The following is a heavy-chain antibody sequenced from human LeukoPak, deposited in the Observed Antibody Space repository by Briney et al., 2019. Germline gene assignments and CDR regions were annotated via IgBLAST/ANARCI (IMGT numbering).Heavy chain of an antibody. CDR3: ARELGAYYYYGMDV. V-gene: IGHV3-33*08. D-gene: IGHD7-27*01. CDR2: IWYDGSNK. Sequence: GRSLRLSCAPSGFTFSSYAMHWVRQAPGKGLEWVAVIWYDGSNKYYADSVKGRFTISRDNSKNTLYLQMNSLRAEDTAVYYCARELGAYYYYGMDVWGQGTTVTVSS. J-gene: IGHJ6*02. CDR1: GFTFSSYA.